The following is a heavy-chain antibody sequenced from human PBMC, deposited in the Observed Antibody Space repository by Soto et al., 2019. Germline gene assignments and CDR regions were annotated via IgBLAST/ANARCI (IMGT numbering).Heavy chain of an antibody. CDR2: IDPSDSYT. J-gene: IGHJ4*02. CDR1: GYSFPTYW. D-gene: IGHD3-22*01. V-gene: IGHV5-10-1*01. Sequence: EVQLVQSGAEVKKPGESLRISCKGSGYSFPTYWITWVRQMPGKGLEWMGRIDPSDSYTNYSPSFQGHVTISADKSISPAYLQWSSLKASDTAMYYCARALGDSSGYYHRLDYWGQGTLVTVS. CDR3: ARALGDSSGYYHRLDY.